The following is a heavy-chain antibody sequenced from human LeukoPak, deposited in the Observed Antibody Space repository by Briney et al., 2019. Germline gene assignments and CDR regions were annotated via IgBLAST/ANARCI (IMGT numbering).Heavy chain of an antibody. V-gene: IGHV3-48*03. D-gene: IGHD6-6*01. Sequence: GGSLRLSCAASGFTFSSYEMICVRQAPGKGLEWVSYISSSGTTIYYADSVKGRFTISRDNAKNSLYLQMSSLRAEDTAVYYCARKLVHYFDYWGQGALVTVSS. J-gene: IGHJ4*02. CDR2: ISSSGTTI. CDR1: GFTFSSYE. CDR3: ARKLVHYFDY.